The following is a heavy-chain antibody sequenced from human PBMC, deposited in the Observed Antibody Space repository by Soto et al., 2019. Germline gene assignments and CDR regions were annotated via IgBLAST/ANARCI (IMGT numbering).Heavy chain of an antibody. CDR2: ISYDGSNK. J-gene: IGHJ4*02. V-gene: IGHV3-30-3*01. CDR1: GFTFSSYA. CDR3: AREAGPSSRWYLEFQFDY. Sequence: VGSLRLSCAASGFTFSSYAMHWVRQAPGKGLEWVAVISYDGSNKYYADSVKGRFTISRDNSKNTLYLQMNSLRAEDTAVYYCAREAGPSSRWYLEFQFDYWGQGTLVTVSS. D-gene: IGHD6-13*01.